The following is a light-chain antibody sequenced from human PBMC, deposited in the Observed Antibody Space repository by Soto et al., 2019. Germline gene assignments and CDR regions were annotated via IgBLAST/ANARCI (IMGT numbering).Light chain of an antibody. CDR1: SSDVGGYNY. Sequence: QSVLTQPASVSGSPGQSITISCTGTSSDVGGYNYVSWYQQHPGKAPKFMIYDVSNRPSGVSNRFSGSKSGNTASLTISGLQAEDEADYYCSSYTSSSTLVFGGGIKLTVL. CDR2: DVS. J-gene: IGLJ2*01. V-gene: IGLV2-14*01. CDR3: SSYTSSSTLV.